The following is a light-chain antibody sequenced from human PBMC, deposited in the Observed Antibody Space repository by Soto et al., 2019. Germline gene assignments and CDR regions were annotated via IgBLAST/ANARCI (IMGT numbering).Light chain of an antibody. Sequence: DIQLTQSPSSMSASVGDRVTITCGASQTISSNLNWYQQRPGKAPKLMIYAASSLQSGVSSRFSGSGSGTDFTLTISDLQPEDFATYYCQQSYSTLFTFGPGTKVDIK. CDR2: AAS. CDR3: QQSYSTLFT. CDR1: QTISSN. J-gene: IGKJ3*01. V-gene: IGKV1-39*01.